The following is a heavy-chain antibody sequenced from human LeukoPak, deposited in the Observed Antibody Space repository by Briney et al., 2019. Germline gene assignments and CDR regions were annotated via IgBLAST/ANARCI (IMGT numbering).Heavy chain of an antibody. Sequence: GGSLRLSCAASGFTFSSYWMSWVRQAPGKGLEWVANIKQDGSENYYVDSVKGRFTISRDNAKNSLYLQMNSLRAEDTAVYYCAREEWIPYYYYYMDVWGKGTTVTVSS. CDR2: IKQDGSEN. CDR3: AREEWIPYYYYYMDV. J-gene: IGHJ6*03. D-gene: IGHD5-18*01. V-gene: IGHV3-7*01. CDR1: GFTFSSYW.